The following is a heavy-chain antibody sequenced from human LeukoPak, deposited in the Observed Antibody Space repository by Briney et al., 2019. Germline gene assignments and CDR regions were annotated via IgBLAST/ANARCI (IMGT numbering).Heavy chain of an antibody. Sequence: SETLSLTCTVSGGSISSSNYYWGWIRQPPGKGLEWIGTIYYSGSTYYNSPLKSRVTISVDTSKNHFSLKVSSVTATDTAMYYCARHGALCTGGSCTRFDPWGQGTLVTVSS. CDR1: GGSISSSNYY. D-gene: IGHD2-15*01. CDR3: ARHGALCTGGSCTRFDP. CDR2: IYYSGST. V-gene: IGHV4-39*01. J-gene: IGHJ5*02.